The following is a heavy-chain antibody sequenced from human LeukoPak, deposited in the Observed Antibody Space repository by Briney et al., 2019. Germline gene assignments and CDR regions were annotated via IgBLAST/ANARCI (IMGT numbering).Heavy chain of an antibody. D-gene: IGHD1-7*01. CDR3: ARAQCNWNYPSYMDV. V-gene: IGHV3-11*01. J-gene: IGHJ6*03. Sequence: GGSLRLSCAASGFTFSDYYMSWIRQAPGKGLEWVSYISSSGSTIYYADSVKGRFTISRDNAKNSLYLQMNSLRAEDTAVYYCARAQCNWNYPSYMDVWGKGTTVTVSS. CDR2: ISSSGSTI. CDR1: GFTFSDYY.